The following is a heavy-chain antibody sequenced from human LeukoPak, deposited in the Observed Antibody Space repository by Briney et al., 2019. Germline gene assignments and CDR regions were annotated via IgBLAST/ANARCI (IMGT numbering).Heavy chain of an antibody. D-gene: IGHD5-18*01. CDR3: ARERYSTPTDDAFDI. J-gene: IGHJ3*02. V-gene: IGHV3-64*02. Sequence: GGSLRLSCAASGFTSNKYAMHWVRQAPGKGLEYVSSISSNAGSTSYGDSVKGRFTISRDNSKNTLYLQMGSLRADDTAVYYCARERYSTPTDDAFDIWGQGTMVTVSS. CDR2: ISSNAGST. CDR1: GFTSNKYA.